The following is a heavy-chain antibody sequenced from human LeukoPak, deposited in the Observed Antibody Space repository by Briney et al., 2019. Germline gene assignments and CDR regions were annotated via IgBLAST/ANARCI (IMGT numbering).Heavy chain of an antibody. V-gene: IGHV4-59*01. J-gene: IGHJ4*02. CDR2: IYYSGST. CDR3: ARVGRYGYNLEYFDY. D-gene: IGHD5-24*01. CDR1: GGSISSYY. Sequence: SETLSLTCTVSGGSISSYYWSWIRQPPGKGLEWIGYIYYSGSTNFNPSLKSRVTISVDTSKNQFSLKLSSVTAADTAVYYCARVGRYGYNLEYFDYWGQGTLVTVSS.